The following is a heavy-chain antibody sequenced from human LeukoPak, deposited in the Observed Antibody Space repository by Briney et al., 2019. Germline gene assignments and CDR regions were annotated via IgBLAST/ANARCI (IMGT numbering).Heavy chain of an antibody. D-gene: IGHD3-22*01. V-gene: IGHV3-33*01. CDR1: GFSFSNYG. Sequence: PGRSLRLSCAASGFSFSNYGMHWVRQAPGKGLEWVAVIWYDESNKYYSESVKGRFIISGDNSKKTVYLQMNSLRAEDTAVYYCARKAYYSQTFDIWGQGTMVTVSS. J-gene: IGHJ3*02. CDR3: ARKAYYSQTFDI. CDR2: IWYDESNK.